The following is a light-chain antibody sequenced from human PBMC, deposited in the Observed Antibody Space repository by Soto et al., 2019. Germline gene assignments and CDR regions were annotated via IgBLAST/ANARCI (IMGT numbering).Light chain of an antibody. J-gene: IGKJ1*01. V-gene: IGKV1-5*03. Sequence: IQMTQSPSTLSASVGDRVAITCRASQSIVICLAWYQKKPGKAPRFLVYKASTLQTGVPSRFSGSGSGTEFTLTISSLQPDDFATYYCQQYNDYSWTFGQGTKVEIQ. CDR2: KAS. CDR3: QQYNDYSWT. CDR1: QSIVIC.